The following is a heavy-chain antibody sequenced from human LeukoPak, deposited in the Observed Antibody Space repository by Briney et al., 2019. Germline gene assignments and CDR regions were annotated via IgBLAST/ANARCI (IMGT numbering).Heavy chain of an antibody. CDR1: GYTYTSYV. CDR3: ARGPLVRLPSSFVP. Sequence: ASVEVCCKAVGYTYTSYVINWVGEATGQGLEWMGWLNPKTGNTGAAQRCPGRVTMTRDTSISTAYMELSRLTYKDTAVYYFARGPLVRLPSSFVPGAQGPRVPVPS. J-gene: IGHJ5*02. CDR2: LNPKTGNT. V-gene: IGHV1-8*01. D-gene: IGHD3-16*02.